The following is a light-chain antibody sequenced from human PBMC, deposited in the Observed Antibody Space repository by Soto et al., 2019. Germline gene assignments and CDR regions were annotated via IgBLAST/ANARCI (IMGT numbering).Light chain of an antibody. CDR2: QVT. V-gene: IGLV2-14*01. CDR1: SSDVGIYNY. J-gene: IGLJ3*02. Sequence: QSVLTQPASVSGSPGQSITISCTGTSSDVGIYNYVSWYQQHPGKAPKLMIYQVTNRPSGVSNRFSGSKSGNTASLTISGLQAEDEADYYCTSYGGRDNLMFGGGTKVTVL. CDR3: TSYGGRDNLM.